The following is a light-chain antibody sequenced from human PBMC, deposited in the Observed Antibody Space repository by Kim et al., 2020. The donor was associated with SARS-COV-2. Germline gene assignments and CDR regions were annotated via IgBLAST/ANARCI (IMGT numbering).Light chain of an antibody. CDR2: AAS. Sequence: AVAGNRVTMTCRESQGISNYLAWYQQRPGKVPKLLIYAASTLRAGVPSRCSGSGSGTDFTLTISSLQPEDVAAYYCQQYDSAPRAFGQGTKVEIK. CDR1: QGISNY. CDR3: QQYDSAPRA. V-gene: IGKV1-27*01. J-gene: IGKJ1*01.